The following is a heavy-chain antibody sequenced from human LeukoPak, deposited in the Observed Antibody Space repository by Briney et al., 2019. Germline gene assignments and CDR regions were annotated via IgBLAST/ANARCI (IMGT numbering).Heavy chain of an antibody. CDR2: ISSSSSVI. CDR3: ARRLRLKNYGMDV. CDR1: GLTFSTSS. D-gene: IGHD4-17*01. J-gene: IGHJ6*02. Sequence: GGSLRLSCAAAGLTFSTSSMSWVRQAPGKGLEWLSYISSSSSVIYQADSAKGRFTISRDNAKNSLYLQMNSLRAEDTALYYCARRLRLKNYGMDVWGQGTTVTVSS. V-gene: IGHV3-48*04.